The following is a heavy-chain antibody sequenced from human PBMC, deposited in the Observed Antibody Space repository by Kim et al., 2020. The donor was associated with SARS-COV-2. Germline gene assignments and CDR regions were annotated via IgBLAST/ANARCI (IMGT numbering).Heavy chain of an antibody. CDR3: ARGDHSNPPFDY. V-gene: IGHV4-34*01. CDR1: GGSFSGYY. Sequence: SETLSLTCAFYGGSFSGYYWSWIRQPPGKGLEWIGEINHSGSTNYNPSLKSRVTISVDTSKNQFSLKLSSVTAADTAVYYCARGDHSNPPFDYWGQGTLVTVSS. D-gene: IGHD4-4*01. J-gene: IGHJ4*02. CDR2: INHSGST.